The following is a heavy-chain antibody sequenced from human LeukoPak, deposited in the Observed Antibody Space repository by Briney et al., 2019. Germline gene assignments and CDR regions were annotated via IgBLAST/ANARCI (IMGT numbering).Heavy chain of an antibody. Sequence: ASVKVSCKASGYTFTGYYMHWVRQAPGQGLEWMGWINPNSGGTNNAQTFQGRVTMTRDTSISTAYMELSRLRSDDTDVYYCAKGFPDDHGGKGDWFDPWGQGTLVTVSS. CDR1: GYTFTGYY. D-gene: IGHD4-23*01. CDR3: AKGFPDDHGGKGDWFDP. CDR2: INPNSGGT. V-gene: IGHV1-2*02. J-gene: IGHJ5*02.